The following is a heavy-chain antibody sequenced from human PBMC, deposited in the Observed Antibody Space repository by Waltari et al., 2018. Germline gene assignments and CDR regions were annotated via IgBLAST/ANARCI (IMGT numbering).Heavy chain of an antibody. CDR3: ARDAIPSFVVVIAPYYYGMDV. J-gene: IGHJ6*02. Sequence: QVQLVQSGAEVKKPGSSVKVSCKASGGTFSSYAISWLRQAPGQGLEWMGRIIPIFGTANYAQKFQGRVTITADKSTSTAYMELSSLRSEDTAVYYCARDAIPSFVVVIAPYYYGMDVWGQGTTVTVSS. D-gene: IGHD2-21*01. CDR1: GGTFSSYA. V-gene: IGHV1-69*08. CDR2: IIPIFGTA.